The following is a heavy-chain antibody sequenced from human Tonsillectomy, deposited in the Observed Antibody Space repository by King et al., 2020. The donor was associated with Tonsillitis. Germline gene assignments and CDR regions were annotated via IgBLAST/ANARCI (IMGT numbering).Heavy chain of an antibody. V-gene: IGHV5-51*01. Sequence: QLVQSGAEVKKPGGSLKISCKGSGYSFTSYWIGWVRQMPGKGLEWVGIIYPGDSDTRYSPSFQGQVTISADKSISTAYLQWNSLKASDTATYYCASPSGGSYWYFDLWGRGTLVTVSS. D-gene: IGHD4-23*01. CDR2: IYPGDSDT. CDR3: ASPSGGSYWYFDL. J-gene: IGHJ2*01. CDR1: GYSFTSYW.